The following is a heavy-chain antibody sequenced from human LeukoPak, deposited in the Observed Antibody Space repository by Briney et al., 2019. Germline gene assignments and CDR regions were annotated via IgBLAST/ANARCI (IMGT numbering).Heavy chain of an antibody. CDR1: GGSITSNDFY. CDR2: IYYSGIT. V-gene: IGHV4-39*01. CDR3: ARHVGSGNYFDY. Sequence: TPSETLSLTCSVSGGSITSNDFYWAWIRQPPGKGLEWIGSIYYSGITYYNPSLKSRVTKSVDTSKNQFSLNLSSVTAADTAVYYCARHVGSGNYFDYWGQGTLVTVSS. J-gene: IGHJ4*02. D-gene: IGHD2-15*01.